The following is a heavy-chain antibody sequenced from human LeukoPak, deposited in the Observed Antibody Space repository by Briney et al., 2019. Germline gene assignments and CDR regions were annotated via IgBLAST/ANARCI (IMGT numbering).Heavy chain of an antibody. D-gene: IGHD2-21*02. Sequence: GSLRLSCAASGFTFSSYSMNWVRQPPGKGLEWIGEINHSGSTNYNPSLKSRVTMSVDTSKNQFSLKLSSVTAADTAVYYCARVGGAAYCGGDCYSGWFDPWGQGTLVTVSS. CDR2: INHSGST. J-gene: IGHJ5*02. CDR3: ARVGGAAYCGGDCYSGWFDP. V-gene: IGHV4-34*01. CDR1: GFTFSSYS.